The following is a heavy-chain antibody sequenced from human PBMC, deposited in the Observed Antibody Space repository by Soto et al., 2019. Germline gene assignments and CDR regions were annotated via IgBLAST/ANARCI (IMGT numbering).Heavy chain of an antibody. V-gene: IGHV4-4*02. Sequence: SETLSLTCAVSSGSVSTTNLWSWVRQPPGKGLEWIGEIYHSGNTDYNPSLKTRVTISMDKSKNQLSLKLTSVTAADTAVYYCARAPSGYYSLDYWGQGILVTVSS. CDR2: IYHSGNT. J-gene: IGHJ4*02. CDR3: ARAPSGYYSLDY. CDR1: SGSVSTTNL. D-gene: IGHD4-4*01.